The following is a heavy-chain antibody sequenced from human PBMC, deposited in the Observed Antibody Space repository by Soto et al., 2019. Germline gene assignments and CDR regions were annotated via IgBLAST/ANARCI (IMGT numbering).Heavy chain of an antibody. CDR2: INEDGSDK. J-gene: IGHJ4*02. Sequence: GGSLRLSCAASGFTFSTYWMTWVRQAPGKGLEWVANINEDGSDKYYVDSVKGRFTISRDNGRNSLYLQMNSLRTEDTAVYYCARGPLDYWGQGTLVTVSS. CDR1: GFTFSTYW. V-gene: IGHV3-7*01. CDR3: ARGPLDY.